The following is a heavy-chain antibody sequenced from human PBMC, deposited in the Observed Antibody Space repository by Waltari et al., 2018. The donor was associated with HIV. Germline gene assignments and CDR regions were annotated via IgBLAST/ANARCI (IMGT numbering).Heavy chain of an antibody. CDR2: INPSGGT. Sequence: QVHLVQSGAEVTKPGASVQVSCKASGETFSDYYFHWVRQAPGQGLEWMGWINPSGGTNYAQTFQGRVTMTRDTSTNTAYMQLNRLRSDDTAVYYCAAEKKLALDGLGVWGQGSTVAVS. V-gene: IGHV1-2*02. CDR3: AAEKKLALDGLGV. J-gene: IGHJ6*01. CDR1: GETFSDYY.